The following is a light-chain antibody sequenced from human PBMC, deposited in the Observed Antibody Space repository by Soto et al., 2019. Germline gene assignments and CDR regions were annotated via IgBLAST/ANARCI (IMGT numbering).Light chain of an antibody. CDR2: KAS. Sequence: IQMTQSPSTLSASVGDRVTITCRASQSISDLLAWYQQKPGEAPKLLIYKASSLERGAPSRFSGSGSGTQFSLTISSLQPDDFAPYYCQQYDNYSPFGGGTNVEIK. J-gene: IGKJ4*02. CDR3: QQYDNYSP. CDR1: QSISDL. V-gene: IGKV1-5*03.